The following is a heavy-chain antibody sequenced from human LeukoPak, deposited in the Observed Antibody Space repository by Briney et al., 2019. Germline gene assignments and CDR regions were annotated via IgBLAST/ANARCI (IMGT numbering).Heavy chain of an antibody. Sequence: SETLSLTCTVSGGSIRSYYWSWIRQPPGKGLEWIAYNPSLKSRVTISVDMSKNQFSLKLNSVTAAGTAVYYCAKGQYYDFWSGYPANYWGQGTLVTVSS. V-gene: IGHV4-4*09. CDR3: AKGQYYDFWSGYPANY. D-gene: IGHD3-3*01. CDR1: GGSIRSYY. J-gene: IGHJ4*02.